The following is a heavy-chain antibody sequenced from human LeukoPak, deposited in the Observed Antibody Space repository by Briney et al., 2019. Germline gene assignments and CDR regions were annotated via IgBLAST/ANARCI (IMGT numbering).Heavy chain of an antibody. CDR1: GFTFSDYY. Sequence: GGSLRLSCAASGFTFSDYYMSWIRQAPGKGLKWGSYISDTGSTIYYADSVNGRFTISRDNAKNSLYLQMNSLRAEDTAVYYCARLYSSSFGFWFDPWGQGTLVTVSS. V-gene: IGHV3-11*01. CDR2: ISDTGSTI. D-gene: IGHD6-6*01. J-gene: IGHJ5*02. CDR3: ARLYSSSFGFWFDP.